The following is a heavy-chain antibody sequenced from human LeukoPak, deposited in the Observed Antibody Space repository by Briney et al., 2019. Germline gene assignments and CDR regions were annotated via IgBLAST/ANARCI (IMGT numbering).Heavy chain of an antibody. CDR2: INHSGST. Sequence: SETLSLTCAVYGGSFSGYYWSWIRQPPGKGLEWIGEINHSGSTNHNPSLKSRVTISVDTSKNQFSLKLSSVTAADTAVYYCARGDVDTAMGPNFDYWGQGTLVTVSS. CDR3: ARGDVDTAMGPNFDY. D-gene: IGHD5-18*01. CDR1: GGSFSGYY. V-gene: IGHV4-34*01. J-gene: IGHJ4*02.